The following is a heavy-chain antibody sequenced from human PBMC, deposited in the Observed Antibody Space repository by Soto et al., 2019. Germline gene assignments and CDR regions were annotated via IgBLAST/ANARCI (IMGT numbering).Heavy chain of an antibody. CDR1: GFTFGSYF. CDR3: AKDLHWYGMDV. J-gene: IGHJ6*02. CDR2: INKDGGRT. V-gene: IGHV3-23*01. D-gene: IGHD1-1*01. Sequence: EVQLLESGGGLVQPGESLRLSCAASGFTFGSYFMNWVRQAPGKGPEWVSDINKDGGRTHYADSVRGRFTISRDNSRSTLYLQMNRLRAEDTALYYCAKDLHWYGMDVWGQGTTVTVSS.